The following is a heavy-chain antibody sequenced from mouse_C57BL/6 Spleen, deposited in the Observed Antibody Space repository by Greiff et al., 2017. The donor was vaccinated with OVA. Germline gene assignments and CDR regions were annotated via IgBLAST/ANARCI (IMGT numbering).Heavy chain of an antibody. CDR1: GFSLTSYG. V-gene: IGHV2-5*01. Sequence: VKLQESGPGLVQPSQSLSITCTVSGFSLTSYGVHWVRQSPGKGLEWLGVIWRGGSTDYNAAFMSRLSITKDNSKSQVFFKMNSLQADDTAIYYCARGDYDYAYAMDYWGQGTSVTVSS. CDR2: IWRGGST. CDR3: ARGDYDYAYAMDY. J-gene: IGHJ4*01. D-gene: IGHD2-4*01.